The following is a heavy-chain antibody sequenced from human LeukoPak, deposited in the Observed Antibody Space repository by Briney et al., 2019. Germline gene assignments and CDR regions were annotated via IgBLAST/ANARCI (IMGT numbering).Heavy chain of an antibody. CDR3: ARTYGSGTFDI. J-gene: IGHJ4*02. V-gene: IGHV3-20*04. CDR1: GFTFDDYG. Sequence: GGSLRPSCAASGFTFDDYGMSWVRQAPGKGLEWVSCINWNGGSTGYADSVKGRFTISRDNAKNSLYLQMNSLRAEYTAVYYCARTYGSGTFDIWGQGTLVTVSS. CDR2: INWNGGST. D-gene: IGHD3-10*01.